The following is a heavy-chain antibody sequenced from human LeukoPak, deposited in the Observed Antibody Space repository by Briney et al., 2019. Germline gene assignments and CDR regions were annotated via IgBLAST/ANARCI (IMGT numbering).Heavy chain of an antibody. CDR1: GGSISSGSYY. J-gene: IGHJ3*02. Sequence: TPSETLSLTCTVSGGSISSGSYYWSWIRQPAGKGLEWIGRIYTSGSTNYNPSLKSRVTISVDTSKNQFSLKLSSVTAADTAMYYCARDSRGDTLTGTHGFDIWGQGTMVTVSS. CDR2: IYTSGST. D-gene: IGHD3-9*01. V-gene: IGHV4-61*02. CDR3: ARDSRGDTLTGTHGFDI.